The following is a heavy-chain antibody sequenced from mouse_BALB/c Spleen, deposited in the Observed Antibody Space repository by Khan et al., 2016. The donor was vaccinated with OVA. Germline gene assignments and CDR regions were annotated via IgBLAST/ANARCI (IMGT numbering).Heavy chain of an antibody. Sequence: QVQLQQSGPELVKPGASVKMSCKASGYTFTYYVITWVKQRTGQCLEWIGEIYPGSDNAYYNEGFKGKATLTADKSSNTTHMQLSSLTSEDSAVYFCARGDGYYVYFDYWGQGTTLTVSS. CDR3: ARGDGYYVYFDY. J-gene: IGHJ2*01. CDR1: GYTFTYYV. CDR2: IYPGSDNA. V-gene: IGHV1-81*01. D-gene: IGHD2-3*01.